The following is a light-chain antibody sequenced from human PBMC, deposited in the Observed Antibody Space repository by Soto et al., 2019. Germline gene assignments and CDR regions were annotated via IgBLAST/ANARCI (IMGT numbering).Light chain of an antibody. J-gene: IGKJ4*01. CDR2: DAS. Sequence: EIVLTQSPATLSLSPGERATLSCRASQSVSSYLAWYQQKPGQAPRLLIYDASNRATGIPARFSGSGSGTDFTLTISSLEPEDFAVHYCQQRSNWLTFGGGTQVDIK. CDR3: QQRSNWLT. CDR1: QSVSSY. V-gene: IGKV3-11*01.